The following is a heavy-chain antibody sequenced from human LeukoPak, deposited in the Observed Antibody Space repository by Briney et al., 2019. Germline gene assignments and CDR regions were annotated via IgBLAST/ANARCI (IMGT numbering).Heavy chain of an antibody. V-gene: IGHV3-66*02. CDR1: GFAVSSNY. CDR3: ARDHYGDYYFDY. J-gene: IGHJ4*02. CDR2: IYSGGST. Sequence: GGSLRLSCAASGFAVSSNYMSWVRQAPGKGLEWVSVIYSGGSTYYADSVKGRFTISRDNSKNTLYLQMNSLRAEDTAVYYCARDHYGDYYFDYWGQGTLVTVSS. D-gene: IGHD4-17*01.